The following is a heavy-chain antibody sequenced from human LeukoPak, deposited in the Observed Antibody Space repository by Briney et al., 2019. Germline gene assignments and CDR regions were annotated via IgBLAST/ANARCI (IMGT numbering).Heavy chain of an antibody. CDR3: AKDRMVRGAIDGASYYYYYGMDV. CDR2: ISGSGGGT. Sequence: GGSLRLSCAASGFTFSSYAMAWVRQAPGKGLERVSGISGSGGGTYYADSVKGRFTISRDNSKNTLYLQMNSLRAVDTAVYYCAKDRMVRGAIDGASYYYYYGMDVWGQGTTVIVSS. CDR1: GFTFSSYA. D-gene: IGHD3-10*01. V-gene: IGHV3-23*01. J-gene: IGHJ6*02.